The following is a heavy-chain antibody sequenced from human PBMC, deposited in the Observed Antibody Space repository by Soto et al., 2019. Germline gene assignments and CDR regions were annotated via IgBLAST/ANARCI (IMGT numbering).Heavy chain of an antibody. CDR2: ISYDGSNK. V-gene: IGHV3-30-3*01. J-gene: IGHJ6*02. D-gene: IGHD3-3*01. CDR3: ARGGYYDFWSGYYSPTHNYYYYYGMDV. CDR1: GFTFSSYA. Sequence: PGGSLRLSCAASGFTFSSYAMHWVRQAPGKGLEWVAVISYDGSNKYYADSVKGRFTISRDNSKNTLYLQMNSLRAEGTAVYYCARGGYYDFWSGYYSPTHNYYYYYGMDVWGQGTTVTVSS.